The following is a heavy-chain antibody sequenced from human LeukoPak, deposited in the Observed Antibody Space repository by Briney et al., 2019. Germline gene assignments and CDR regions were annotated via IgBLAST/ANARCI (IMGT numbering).Heavy chain of an antibody. Sequence: SETLSLTCTVSGGSISSYYWSWIRQPPGKGLEWIGYIYYSGSTNYNPSLKSRVTISVDTSKNQFSLKLSSVTAADTAVYYCARHGAATVVTPNFDYWGQGTLVTVSS. CDR1: GGSISSYY. V-gene: IGHV4-59*01. J-gene: IGHJ4*02. D-gene: IGHD4-23*01. CDR3: ARHGAATVVTPNFDY. CDR2: IYYSGST.